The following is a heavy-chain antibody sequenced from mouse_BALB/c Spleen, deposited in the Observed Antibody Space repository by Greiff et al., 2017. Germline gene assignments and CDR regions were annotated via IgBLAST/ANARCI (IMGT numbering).Heavy chain of an antibody. CDR1: GFSLTSYG. D-gene: IGHD2-4*01. Sequence: VQGVESGPGLVAPSQSLSITCTVSGFSLTSYGVHWVRQPPGKGLEWLGVIWAGGSTNYNSALMSRLSISKDNSKSQVFLKMNSLQTDDTAMYYCARIYYDYDYAMDYWGQGTSATVSS. V-gene: IGHV2-9*02. J-gene: IGHJ4*01. CDR2: IWAGGST. CDR3: ARIYYDYDYAMDY.